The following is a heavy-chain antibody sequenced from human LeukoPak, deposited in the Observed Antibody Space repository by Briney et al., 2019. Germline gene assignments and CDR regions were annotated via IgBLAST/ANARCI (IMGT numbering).Heavy chain of an antibody. CDR1: GFTFSSYG. CDR3: ARVQDYYDFWSGYYTAGWFDP. J-gene: IGHJ5*02. V-gene: IGHV3-33*01. Sequence: GGSLRLSCAASGFTFSSYGMHWVRQAPGKGLEWVAVIWYDGSNKYYADSVKGRFTISRDNSKNTLYLQMNSLRAEDTAVYYCARVQDYYDFWSGYYTAGWFDPWGQGTLVTVSS. D-gene: IGHD3-3*01. CDR2: IWYDGSNK.